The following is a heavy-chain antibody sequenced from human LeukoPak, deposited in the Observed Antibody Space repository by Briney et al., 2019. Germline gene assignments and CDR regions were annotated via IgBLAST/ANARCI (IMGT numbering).Heavy chain of an antibody. CDR2: ISHSSNYI. D-gene: IGHD6-19*01. J-gene: IGHJ4*02. V-gene: IGHV3-21*01. Sequence: PGGSLRLSCAASGFTFSFYSMNWVRQAPGKGLEWVSSISHSSNYIFYADSVKGRFTISRDNAKNSLYLQMNSLRAEDTAVYYCARALDSSGYVPGYWGQGTLVTVSS. CDR1: GFTFSFYS. CDR3: ARALDSSGYVPGY.